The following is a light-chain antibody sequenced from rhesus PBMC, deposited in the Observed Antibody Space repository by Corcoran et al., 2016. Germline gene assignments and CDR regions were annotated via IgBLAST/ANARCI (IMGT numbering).Light chain of an antibody. CDR1: QSISSW. V-gene: IGKV1-22*01. J-gene: IGKJ1*01. CDR2: KAA. Sequence: DIQMTQSPSSLSASVGDTVTITCRASQSISSWLAWYQQKPGKAPKLLIYKAATLQSGVPSRCSGHGSGTDFTLTISSLQSEDFATYYFQQYSSGPRTLGQGTKVEIK. CDR3: QQYSSGPRT.